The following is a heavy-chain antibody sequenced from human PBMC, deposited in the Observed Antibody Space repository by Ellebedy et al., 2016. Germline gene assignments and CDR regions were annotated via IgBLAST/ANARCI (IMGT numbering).Heavy chain of an antibody. CDR2: ISSSGIDI. CDR3: ARGVGGTSLNWFDP. V-gene: IGHV3-21*01. CDR1: GSTFSGYT. J-gene: IGHJ5*02. Sequence: GESLKISCAASGSTFSGYTMNWVRQAPGKGLEWVPSISSSGIDIFYADSVKGRFTISRDNAKNSVYLQMNSLRAEDTAVYYCARGVGGTSLNWFDPWGQGTLVTVSS. D-gene: IGHD3-16*01.